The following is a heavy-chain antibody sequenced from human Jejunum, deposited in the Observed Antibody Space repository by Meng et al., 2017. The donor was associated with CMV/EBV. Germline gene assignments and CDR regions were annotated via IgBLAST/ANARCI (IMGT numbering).Heavy chain of an antibody. Sequence: KPSGYTLTTYHVHWLRQAPGRGREWMGIINPAGGGTNYARKFQGRVTMTRDTSTNTVYLELSSLRSDDTAVYYCARVLVAGRAEFHYWGQGTLVTVSS. CDR3: ARVLVAGRAEFHY. V-gene: IGHV1-46*01. CDR1: GYTLTTYH. CDR2: INPAGGGT. J-gene: IGHJ4*02. D-gene: IGHD6-19*01.